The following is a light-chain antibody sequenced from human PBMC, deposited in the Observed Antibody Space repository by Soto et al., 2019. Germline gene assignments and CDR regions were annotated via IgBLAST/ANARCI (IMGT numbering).Light chain of an antibody. CDR2: EVT. J-gene: IGLJ2*01. Sequence: QSVLTQPASVSGSPGQSITISCTGTSSDVGGYKYVSWYQQYPGKAPKLIISEVTNRPSGVSNRFSGSKSGNTASLTISGLQDEDEADYYCSSYTTISTVLFGGGTKVTVL. V-gene: IGLV2-14*01. CDR1: SSDVGGYKY. CDR3: SSYTTISTVL.